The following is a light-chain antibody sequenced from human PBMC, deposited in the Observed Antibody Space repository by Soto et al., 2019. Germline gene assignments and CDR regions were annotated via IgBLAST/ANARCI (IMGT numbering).Light chain of an antibody. CDR1: TSDIGSYNY. V-gene: IGLV2-14*01. J-gene: IGLJ1*01. CDR3: SSYTSSSTYV. Sequence: SALTQPASVSGSPGQSITITGTGTTSDIGSYNYVSWYLQDPGKAPKLIIYDVSYRPSGVSNRFSGSKSGNTASLTISALQAEDEVDYCSSYTSSSTYVFGTGTKLTVL. CDR2: DVS.